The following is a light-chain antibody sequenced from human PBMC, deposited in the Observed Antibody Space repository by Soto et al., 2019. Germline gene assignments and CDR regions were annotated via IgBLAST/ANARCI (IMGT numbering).Light chain of an antibody. V-gene: IGKV3-20*01. Sequence: EIVLTQSPGTLSLSPGERATLSCRASQSLSNNYLAWYQQKPGQAPRLLIYGASSGATGIPDRFSGSGSGTDFTLTISRLEPEDFAVYYCQQYDNSVTFGQGTKVEVK. CDR3: QQYDNSVT. J-gene: IGKJ1*01. CDR1: QSLSNNY. CDR2: GAS.